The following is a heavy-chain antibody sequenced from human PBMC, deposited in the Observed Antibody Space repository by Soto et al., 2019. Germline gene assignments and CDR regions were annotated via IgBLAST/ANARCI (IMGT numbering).Heavy chain of an antibody. J-gene: IGHJ4*02. Sequence: SETLSLTCTVSGGSISSGDYFWSWIRQPPGKGLEWIGYIYYSGSTYYNPSLKSRVTISVDTSKNQFSLKLSTVTAADTAVYYCARLTKDETIFGVLIGPNSFDYWGQGTLLTVSS. V-gene: IGHV4-30-4*01. CDR3: ARLTKDETIFGVLIGPNSFDY. D-gene: IGHD3-3*01. CDR1: GGSISSGDYF. CDR2: IYYSGST.